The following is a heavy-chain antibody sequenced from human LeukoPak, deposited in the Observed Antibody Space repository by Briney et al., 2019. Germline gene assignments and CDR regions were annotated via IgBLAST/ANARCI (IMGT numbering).Heavy chain of an antibody. D-gene: IGHD4-11*01. CDR3: PRVSADYNNFWLSY. Sequence: GGSLRLSCAASGFSFSNAWMTLVRQAPGKGLEWVANIRQDGSEKYYVDSVKGRFTVSRDNAKNSLSLQMNSLRAEDPAVDYCPRVSADYNNFWLSYWGQGTLVTVSS. J-gene: IGHJ4*02. V-gene: IGHV3-7*01. CDR2: IRQDGSEK. CDR1: GFSFSNAW.